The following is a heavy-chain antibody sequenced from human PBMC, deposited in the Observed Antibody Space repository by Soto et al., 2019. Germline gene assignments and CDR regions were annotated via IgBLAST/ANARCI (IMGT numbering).Heavy chain of an antibody. CDR3: AREISLIMADHAY. CDR1: GYTFSNYA. D-gene: IGHD2-8*01. J-gene: IGHJ4*02. V-gene: IGHV1-18*04. CDR2: VSPYNGNA. Sequence: ASLKVSCKTSGYTFSNYAISWVRQAPGQGLEWMGWVSPYNGNANYTEKFQGRVSMTTDTSTTTAYMELTSLTSDDTAIYYCAREISLIMADHAYWGEGTLVTVSS.